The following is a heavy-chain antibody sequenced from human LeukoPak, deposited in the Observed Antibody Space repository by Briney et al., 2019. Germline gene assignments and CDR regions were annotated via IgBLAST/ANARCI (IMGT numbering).Heavy chain of an antibody. V-gene: IGHV1-2*02. J-gene: IGHJ4*02. CDR2: INPNSGDT. D-gene: IGHD3-22*01. CDR3: ARGYYDGGGPRLDS. CDR1: GYTFTACY. Sequence: ASVKVSCKASGYTFTACYIHWVRQAPGQGLEWMGWINPNSGDTKYSQEFQGRVTMTRDTSISTTYMELSGLTSDDTAVYYCARGYYDGGGPRLDSWGQGTLVTVSS.